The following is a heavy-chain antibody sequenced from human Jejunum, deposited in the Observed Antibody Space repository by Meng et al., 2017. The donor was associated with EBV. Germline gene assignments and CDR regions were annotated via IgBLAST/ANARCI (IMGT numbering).Heavy chain of an antibody. CDR3: TKDVGVVLFDY. D-gene: IGHD2-8*01. CDR1: GFTFSDYA. CDR2: ISNSGGNT. V-gene: IGHV3-23*01. J-gene: IGHJ4*02. Sequence: LLECGGGWVQAGGALRLSCVASGFTFSDYAMSWVRQAPRKGLEWVSTISNSGGNTHYADSVKGRFTISRDNSKNTLYLQMNSLRAEDTAVYYCTKDVGVVLFDYWGQGTLVTVSS.